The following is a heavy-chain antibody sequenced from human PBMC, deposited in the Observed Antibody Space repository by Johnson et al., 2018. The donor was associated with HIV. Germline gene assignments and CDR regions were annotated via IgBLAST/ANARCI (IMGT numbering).Heavy chain of an antibody. D-gene: IGHD3-3*01. V-gene: IGHV3-30-3*01. CDR3: ATAGVVTIFGVVIPTDAFDI. J-gene: IGHJ3*02. CDR2: VSYDGSNK. CDR1: GFTFSNYA. Sequence: QVQLVESGGGVVQPGRSLRVSCAASGFTFSNYAMHWVRQAPGKGLEWVAVVSYDGSNKYHADSVKGRLTISRDNAKNSLYLQVNSLRAEDTAVYYCATAGVVTIFGVVIPTDAFDIWGQGTMVIVS.